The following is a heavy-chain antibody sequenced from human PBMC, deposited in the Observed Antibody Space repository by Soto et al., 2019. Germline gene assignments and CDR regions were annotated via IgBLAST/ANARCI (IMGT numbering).Heavy chain of an antibody. D-gene: IGHD3-3*01. CDR3: ARYDFWSGYSYYFDY. J-gene: IGHJ4*02. V-gene: IGHV3-7*01. CDR2: IKQDGSEK. Sequence: EVQLVESGGGLVQPGGSLRLSCAASGFTFSSYWMSWVRQAPGKGLEWVANIKQDGSEKYYVDSVKGRFTSSRDNAKNSLYLQMNSLRAEDTAVYYCARYDFWSGYSYYFDYWGQGTLVTVSS. CDR1: GFTFSSYW.